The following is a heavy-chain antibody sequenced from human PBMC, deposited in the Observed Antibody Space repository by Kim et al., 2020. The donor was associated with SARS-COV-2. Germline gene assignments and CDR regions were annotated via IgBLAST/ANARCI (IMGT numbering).Heavy chain of an antibody. D-gene: IGHD3-3*01. J-gene: IGHJ6*02. CDR2: INHSGGT. CDR3: ARVRAGVVPSPNLGLGPWYDYCALDV. V-gene: IGHV4-34*01. CDR1: GGSFSGFH. Sequence: SETLSLTCAVFGGSFSGFHWTWIRQPPGRGLEWIGEINHSGGTKYNPSLKSRLTISLDTSKNQFSLKLRSVTAADTAVYYCARVRAGVVPSPNLGLGPWYDYCALDVWGQGTTVTVSS.